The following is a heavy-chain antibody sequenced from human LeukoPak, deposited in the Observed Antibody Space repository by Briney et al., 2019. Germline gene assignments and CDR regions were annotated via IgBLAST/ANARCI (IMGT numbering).Heavy chain of an antibody. CDR1: GFTFSSYA. J-gene: IGHJ6*02. CDR3: ARGKRQLVLDYYYYYGMDV. CDR2: ISYDGSNK. D-gene: IGHD6-6*01. Sequence: GGSLRLSCAASGFTFSSYAMRWARQAPGKGLEWVAVISYDGSNKYYADSVKGRFTISRDNSKNTLYLQMNSLRAEDTAVYYCARGKRQLVLDYYYYYGMDVWGQGTTVTVSS. V-gene: IGHV3-30-3*01.